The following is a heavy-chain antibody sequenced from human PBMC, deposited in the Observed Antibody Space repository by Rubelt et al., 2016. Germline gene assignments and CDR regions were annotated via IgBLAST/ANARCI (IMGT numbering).Heavy chain of an antibody. CDR3: ARDLPHGYCDL. J-gene: IGHJ2*01. V-gene: IGHV3-7*01. CDR1: GFTYSRSW. CDR2: INEDGSGK. Sequence: EVYLVESGGGLVQPGGSLRLCCAASGFTYSRSWMSWVRQAPGKGLEWVDNINEDGSGKYYLDSGKGRFIISRDNAENSLCLQMNSLSAEDTAVYYCARDLPHGYCDLWGRGTLVIAAS.